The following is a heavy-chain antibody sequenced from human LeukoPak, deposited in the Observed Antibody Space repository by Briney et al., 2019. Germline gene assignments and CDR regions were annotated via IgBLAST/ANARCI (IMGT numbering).Heavy chain of an antibody. CDR1: GGSFSGYY. CDR2: INHSGST. D-gene: IGHD3-3*01. J-gene: IGHJ4*02. Sequence: SETLSLTCAVYGGSFSGYYWSWIRQPPGKGLEWIGEINHSGSTNYNPSLKSRVTISVDTSKNQSSLKLSSVTAADTAVYYCARSTYYDFWREGIFDYWGQGTLVTVSS. CDR3: ARSTYYDFWREGIFDY. V-gene: IGHV4-34*01.